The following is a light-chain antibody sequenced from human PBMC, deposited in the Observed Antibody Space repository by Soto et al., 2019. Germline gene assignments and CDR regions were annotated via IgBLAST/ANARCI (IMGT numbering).Light chain of an antibody. Sequence: DVVMTQTPLSSAVTLGQPASISCRSSQSLVHSDGNTYLNWLHQRPGQPPRLLIYKVSNRFCGVPVRFSGSGAGADFTLTISRVEAEDVGIDYCMQATHYKPYTFGQGTKLEIK. V-gene: IGKV2-24*01. CDR2: KVS. CDR3: MQATHYKPYT. CDR1: QSLVHSDGNTY. J-gene: IGKJ2*01.